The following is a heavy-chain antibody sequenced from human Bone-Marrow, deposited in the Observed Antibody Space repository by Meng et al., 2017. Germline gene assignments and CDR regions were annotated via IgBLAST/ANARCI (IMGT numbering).Heavy chain of an antibody. CDR2: INPKSGDT. V-gene: IGHV1-2*06. CDR3: AKDEEISAAGKLFGDY. Sequence: ASVKVSCKSSGYNFPDYYIHWVRRAPGQGLEWMGRINPKSGDTHYAQKFQARVTMTGDTSSSTAYMELSGLRSDDTAMYYCAKDEEISAAGKLFGDYWGQGTLVTVSS. D-gene: IGHD6-25*01. J-gene: IGHJ4*02. CDR1: GYNFPDYY.